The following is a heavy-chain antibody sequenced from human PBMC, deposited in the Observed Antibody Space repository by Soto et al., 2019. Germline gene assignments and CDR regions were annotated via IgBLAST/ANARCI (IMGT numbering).Heavy chain of an antibody. J-gene: IGHJ4*02. V-gene: IGHV4-59*12. CDR1: EGSISTYY. CDR2: IYYTGNT. D-gene: IGHD3-9*01. CDR3: ARARLLTGIDY. Sequence: SETLTLTCRISEGSISTYYWTWIRQSPGKGLEWIGYIYYTGNTKYNPSLQSRVTISVDRSKNQFSLKLSSVTAADTAVFYCARARLLTGIDYWGQGTLVTVSS.